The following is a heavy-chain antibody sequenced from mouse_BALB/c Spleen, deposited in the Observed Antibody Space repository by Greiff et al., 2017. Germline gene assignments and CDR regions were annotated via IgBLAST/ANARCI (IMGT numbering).Heavy chain of an antibody. CDR2: ISSGGGST. CDR3: ARHRYDLDY. Sequence: EVKLQESGGGLVKPGGSLKLSCAASGFAFSSYDMSWVRQTPEKRLEWVAYISSGGGSTYYPDTVKGRFTISRDNAKNTLYLQMSSLKSEDTAMYYCARHRYDLDYWGQGTTLTVSS. J-gene: IGHJ2*01. V-gene: IGHV5-12-1*01. CDR1: GFAFSSYD. D-gene: IGHD2-14*01.